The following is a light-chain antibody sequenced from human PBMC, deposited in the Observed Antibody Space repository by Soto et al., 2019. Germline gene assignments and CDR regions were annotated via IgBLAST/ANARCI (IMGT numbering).Light chain of an antibody. CDR3: HQYHSAPQT. CDR2: WAS. V-gene: IGKV4-1*01. Sequence: DIVLTQSPDSLAVSLGERATINCKSSQSVLYSPNNKNYLAWYQQKPGQPPKLLVYWASTRESGVPDRFSGSGSGTDFTLTNSSLQAEDAAVYYSHQYHSAPQTFGQGTKVEIK. J-gene: IGKJ1*01. CDR1: QSVLYSPNNKNY.